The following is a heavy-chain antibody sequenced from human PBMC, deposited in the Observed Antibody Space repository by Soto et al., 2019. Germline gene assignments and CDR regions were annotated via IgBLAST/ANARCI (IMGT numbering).Heavy chain of an antibody. CDR2: IYYSGST. V-gene: IGHV4-39*01. Sequence: PSGTLSLTCTVCGGSISSSSYYWGWIRQPPGKGLEWIGSIYYSGSTYYNPSLKSRVTISVDTSKNQFSLKLSSVTAADTAVYYCARHELDNIVATHKTYYFDYWGQGTLVTVSS. CDR3: ARHELDNIVATHKTYYFDY. CDR1: GGSISSSSYY. D-gene: IGHD5-12*01. J-gene: IGHJ4*02.